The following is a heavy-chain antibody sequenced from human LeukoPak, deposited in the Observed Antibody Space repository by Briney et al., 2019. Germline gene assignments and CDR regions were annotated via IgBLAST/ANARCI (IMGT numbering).Heavy chain of an antibody. Sequence: SETLSLTCTVSGGSISSHYRSWIRQPPGKGLEWVGYISYSGSTNYNPSLKSRVTISQDTSRTQFSVKLTSVTAADTALYYCARADASGSKRWFDPWGQGILVIVSS. D-gene: IGHD3-10*01. CDR1: GGSISSHY. J-gene: IGHJ5*02. CDR2: ISYSGST. V-gene: IGHV4-59*11. CDR3: ARADASGSKRWFDP.